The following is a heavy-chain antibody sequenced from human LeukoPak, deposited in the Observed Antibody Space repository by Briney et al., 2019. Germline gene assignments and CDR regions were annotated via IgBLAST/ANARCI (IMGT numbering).Heavy chain of an antibody. Sequence: SETLSLTCAVYGGSFSGYYWSWIRQPPGKGVEWIGEINHSGSTNYNPSLKSRVTISVDTSKNQFSLKLSSVTAADTAVYYCARGVRYCSGGSCYSRPSYGMDVWGQGTTVTVSS. J-gene: IGHJ6*02. CDR2: INHSGST. CDR3: ARGVRYCSGGSCYSRPSYGMDV. CDR1: GGSFSGYY. D-gene: IGHD2-15*01. V-gene: IGHV4-34*01.